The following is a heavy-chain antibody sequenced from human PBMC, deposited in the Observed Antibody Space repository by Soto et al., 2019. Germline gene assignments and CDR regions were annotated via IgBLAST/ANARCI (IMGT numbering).Heavy chain of an antibody. CDR1: GFTFSDHY. CDR2: TRNKVNSYTT. CDR3: TRARSSSWGLDASDI. J-gene: IGHJ3*02. V-gene: IGHV3-72*01. D-gene: IGHD6-13*01. Sequence: EVQLVESGGGLVQPGGSLRLSCAASGFTFSDHYMDWVRQAPGKGLEWVGRTRNKVNSYTTEYAAPGKGRFAISRDDSKNSLYLQMNSLKNEDTAVYYCTRARSSSWGLDASDIWGQGTMVTVSS.